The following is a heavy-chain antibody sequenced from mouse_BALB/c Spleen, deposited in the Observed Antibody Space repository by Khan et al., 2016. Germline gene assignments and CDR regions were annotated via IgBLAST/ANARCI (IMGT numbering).Heavy chain of an antibody. D-gene: IGHD1-1*01. CDR2: ISYSGST. Sequence: EVQLVESGPSLVKPSQTLSLTCSVTGDSITSGYWNWIRKFPGNKLEYMGYISYSGSTYYNPSLQSRISITRDTSKNQYYLQLNSVTTEDTATYYGARYDGSSYVRAMDYWGQGTSVTVSS. CDR1: GDSITSGY. CDR3: ARYDGSSYVRAMDY. V-gene: IGHV3-8*02. J-gene: IGHJ4*01.